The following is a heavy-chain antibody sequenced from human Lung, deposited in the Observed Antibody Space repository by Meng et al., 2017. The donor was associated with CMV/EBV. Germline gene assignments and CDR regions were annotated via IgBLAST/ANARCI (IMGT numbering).Heavy chain of an antibody. D-gene: IGHD3-16*01. CDR2: ISASGGST. V-gene: IGHV3-23*01. CDR1: GFNCAADA. CDR3: AKGFYNYDTGFDY. Sequence: AASGFNCAADAMNWVRQAPGKGLEWVSGISASGGSTYYADSVKGRFTISRDNSKNTLYLEMGTLRAEDTAVYYCAKGFYNYDTGFDYWGQGTLVTVSS. J-gene: IGHJ4*02.